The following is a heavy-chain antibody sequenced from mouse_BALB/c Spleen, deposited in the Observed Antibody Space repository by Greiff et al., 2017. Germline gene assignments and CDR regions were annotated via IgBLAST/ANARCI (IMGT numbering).Heavy chain of an antibody. D-gene: IGHD2-14*01. CDR2: ISDGGSYT. CDR1: GFTFSDYY. CDR3: ARVYYRYPYAMDY. Sequence: VQLKESGGGLVKPGGSLKLSCAASGFTFSDYYMYWVRQTPEKRLEWVATISDGGSYTYYPDSVKGRFTISRDNAKNNLYLQMSSLKSEDTAMYYCARVYYRYPYAMDYWGQGTSVTVSS. V-gene: IGHV5-4*02. J-gene: IGHJ4*01.